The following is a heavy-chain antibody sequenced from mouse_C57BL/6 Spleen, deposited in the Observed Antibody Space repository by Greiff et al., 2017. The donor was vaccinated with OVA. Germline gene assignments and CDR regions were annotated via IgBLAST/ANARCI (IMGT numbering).Heavy chain of an antibody. CDR2: ISSGSSTI. J-gene: IGHJ4*01. Sequence: EVQLVESGGGFVKPGGSLKLSCAASGFTFSDYGMHWVRQAPEKGLEWVAYISSGSSTIYYADTVKGRFTISRDNAKNTLFLQMTSLRSEDKAMYYSARNGYYAMDYWGQGTSVTVSS. CDR1: GFTFSDYG. CDR3: ARNGYYAMDY. V-gene: IGHV5-17*01.